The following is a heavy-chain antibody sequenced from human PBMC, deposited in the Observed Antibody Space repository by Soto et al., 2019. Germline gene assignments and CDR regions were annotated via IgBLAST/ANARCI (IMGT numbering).Heavy chain of an antibody. J-gene: IGHJ4*02. D-gene: IGHD3-10*01. CDR1: GFTFSIYG. CDR2: LSFDGSNK. Sequence: LRLSCAASGFTFSIYGMHWVRQAPGKGLEWVAVLSFDGSNKYYADSVKGRFTISRDNSKNTLSLQMNSLRAEDTAVYYCAKVTTSSGYYSYFDSWGQGTVVTVSS. V-gene: IGHV3-30*18. CDR3: AKVTTSSGYYSYFDS.